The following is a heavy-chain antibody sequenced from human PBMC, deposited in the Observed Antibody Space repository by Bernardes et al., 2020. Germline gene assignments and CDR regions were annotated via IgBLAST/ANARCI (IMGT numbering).Heavy chain of an antibody. Sequence: GGSLRPSRAAPGFSLCTHAMRWVPPTPRKGRGWGSAISGSGGNTYYADSVKGRFTISRDNSKNTLYLQMNSLRAEDTTLYYCAKGEYYFDYWGQGTLVTVSS. V-gene: IGHV3-23*01. D-gene: IGHD3-16*01. CDR2: ISGSGGNT. J-gene: IGHJ4*02. CDR3: AKGEYYFDY. CDR1: GFSLCTHA.